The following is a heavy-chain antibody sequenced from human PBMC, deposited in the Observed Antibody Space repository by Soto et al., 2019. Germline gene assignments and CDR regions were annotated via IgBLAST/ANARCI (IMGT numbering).Heavy chain of an antibody. V-gene: IGHV3-30*18. D-gene: IGHD3-16*01. J-gene: IGHJ5*02. CDR2: ISYDGSNK. Sequence: PGGSLRLSCAASGFTFSSYGMHWVRQAPGKGLEWVAVISYDGSNKYYADSVKGRFTISRDNSKNTLYLQMNSLRAEDTAVYYCAKDRWNDYTPDPWGQGTLVTVSS. CDR3: AKDRWNDYTPDP. CDR1: GFTFSSYG.